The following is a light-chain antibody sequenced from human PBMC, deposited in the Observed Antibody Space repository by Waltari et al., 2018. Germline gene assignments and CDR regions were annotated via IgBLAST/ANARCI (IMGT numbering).Light chain of an antibody. Sequence: SYVLTQPPSVSVAPGQTARVICGGNDIGSQTVHWYQQKPGQAPVVVISYDSDRPSGIPERFAGSNSGDTATLTIRRVEAGDEADYYCQVWDSSNDHPVVFGGGTKLTVL. V-gene: IGLV3-21*04. CDR1: DIGSQT. J-gene: IGLJ2*01. CDR2: YDS. CDR3: QVWDSSNDHPVV.